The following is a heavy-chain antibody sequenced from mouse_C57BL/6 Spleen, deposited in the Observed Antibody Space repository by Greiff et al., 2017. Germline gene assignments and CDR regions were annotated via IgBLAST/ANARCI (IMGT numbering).Heavy chain of an antibody. D-gene: IGHD2-5*01. CDR3: ARTAYYSNYDAMDY. CDR1: GFTFSSYG. V-gene: IGHV5-6*02. CDR2: ISSGGSYT. Sequence: DVKLVESGGDLVKPGGSLKLSCAASGFTFSSYGMSWVRQTPDKRLEWVATISSGGSYTYYPDSVKGRFTISRDNAKNTLYLQMSSLKSEDTAMYYCARTAYYSNYDAMDYWGQGTSVTVSS. J-gene: IGHJ4*01.